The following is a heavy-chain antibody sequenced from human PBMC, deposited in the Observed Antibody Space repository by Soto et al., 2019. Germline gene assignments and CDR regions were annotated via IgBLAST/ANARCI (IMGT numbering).Heavy chain of an antibody. CDR3: ARNPSGLELASMKD. J-gene: IGHJ4*02. V-gene: IGHV3-33*01. CDR2: IRNDGSSK. Sequence: QMLLVESGGGVVQPGMSLRLSCAASGLTFSTQGMHWVRQAPGKGLEWVAVIRNDGSSKHYADSVKGRFTISRDNSKNTLFLQMDSLSAEDSATYYCARNPSGLELASMKDWGRGTLVTVSS. D-gene: IGHD1-26*01. CDR1: GLTFSTQG.